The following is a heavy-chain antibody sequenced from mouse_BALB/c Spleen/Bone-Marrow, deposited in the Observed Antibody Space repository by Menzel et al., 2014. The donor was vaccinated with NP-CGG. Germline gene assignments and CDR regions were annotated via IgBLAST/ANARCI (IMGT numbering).Heavy chain of an antibody. Sequence: QVQLQQSGPGLVQPSQSLSIPCTVSGFFLTSYGVHWVRQSPGKGLEWLGVIWSDGSTDYNAAFISRLNISKDNSKSQIFFKMNSLQPNDTAIYFWARRDGYLFAYWGQGTLVTVSA. CDR3: ARRDGYLFAY. CDR1: GFFLTSYG. CDR2: IWSDGST. V-gene: IGHV2-2*02. J-gene: IGHJ3*01. D-gene: IGHD2-3*01.